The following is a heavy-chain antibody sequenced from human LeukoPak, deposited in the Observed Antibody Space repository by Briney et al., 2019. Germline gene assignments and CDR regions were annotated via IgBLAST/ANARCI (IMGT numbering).Heavy chain of an antibody. J-gene: IGHJ4*02. CDR2: INHSGST. D-gene: IGHD6-19*01. V-gene: IGHV4-34*01. CDR3: ARSRTSADEALAGNY. Sequence: KPSETLSLTCAVYGGSFSGYYWSWIRQPPGKGLEWIGEINHSGSTNYNPSLKSRVTISVDMSKNQFSLKLSSVTAADTAVYYCARSRTSADEALAGNYWGQGTLVTVSS. CDR1: GGSFSGYY.